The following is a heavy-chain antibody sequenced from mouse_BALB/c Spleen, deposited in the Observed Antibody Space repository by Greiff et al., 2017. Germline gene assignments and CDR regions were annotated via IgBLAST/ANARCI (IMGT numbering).Heavy chain of an antibody. V-gene: IGHV5-17*02. J-gene: IGHJ2*01. CDR3: ARKGDYYGNYCYFDY. Sequence: EVQLVESGGGLVQPGGSRKLSCAASGFTFSSFGMHWVRQAPEKGLEWVAYISSGSSTIYYADTVKGRFTISRDNPKNTLFLQMTSLRSEDTAMYYCARKGDYYGNYCYFDYWGQGTTLTVSS. CDR2: ISSGSSTI. D-gene: IGHD2-1*01. CDR1: GFTFSSFG.